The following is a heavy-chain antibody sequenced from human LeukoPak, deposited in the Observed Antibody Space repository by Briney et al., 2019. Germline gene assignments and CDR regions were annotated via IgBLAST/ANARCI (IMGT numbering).Heavy chain of an antibody. CDR2: ISGSGGRT. CDR3: AKDRGGGNLDFDY. D-gene: IGHD2-15*01. CDR1: GFTFSSYA. V-gene: IGHV3-23*01. J-gene: IGHJ4*02. Sequence: GSLRRSCAASGFTFSSYAMTWVRQAPGKGLEWVSVISGSGGRTYYADSVKGRFTISRDNSKNTLYLQMSSLRAEDTAVYYCAKDRGGGNLDFDYWGQGTLVTVSS.